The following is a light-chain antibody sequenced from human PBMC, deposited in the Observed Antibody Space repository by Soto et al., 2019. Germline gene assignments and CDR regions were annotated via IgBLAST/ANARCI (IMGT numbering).Light chain of an antibody. Sequence: QSVLTQPASVSGSPGQSITISCTGTSSDVVSYNLVSWYQQHPGKAPKLMIYEGSKRPSGVSNRFSGSKSGNTASLTISGLQAEDEADYYCYSYAGSDTSYVFGTGTRSPS. V-gene: IGLV2-23*01. J-gene: IGLJ1*01. CDR2: EGS. CDR1: SSDVVSYNL. CDR3: YSYAGSDTSYV.